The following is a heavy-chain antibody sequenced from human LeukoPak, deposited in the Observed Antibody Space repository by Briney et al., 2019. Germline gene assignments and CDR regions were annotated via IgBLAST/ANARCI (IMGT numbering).Heavy chain of an antibody. V-gene: IGHV3-7*01. Sequence: GGSLRLSCAASGFTFSSYAMTWVRQAPGKGLEWVANIKQDGSEKYYVDSVKGRFTISRDNAKNSLYLQMNSLRAEDSAVYYCAREGIAAAGFDYWGQGTLVTVSS. J-gene: IGHJ4*02. CDR1: GFTFSSYA. CDR2: IKQDGSEK. CDR3: AREGIAAAGFDY. D-gene: IGHD6-13*01.